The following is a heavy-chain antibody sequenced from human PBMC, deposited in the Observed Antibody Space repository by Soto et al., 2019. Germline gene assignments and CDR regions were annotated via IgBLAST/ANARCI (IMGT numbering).Heavy chain of an antibody. V-gene: IGHV4-61*01. CDR1: GGSVASDRYY. CDR2: IYYSGST. J-gene: IGHJ4*02. CDR3: ARDQGIAVAVFDY. Sequence: QVQLQESGPGLVKPSETLSLTCTVPGGSVASDRYYWSWIRQPPGKGLEWIGYIYYSGSTSYNPSLKSRATISVDTSKNQSSLKLSSVTAADTAVYYCARDQGIAVAVFDYWGQGTLVTVSS. D-gene: IGHD6-19*01.